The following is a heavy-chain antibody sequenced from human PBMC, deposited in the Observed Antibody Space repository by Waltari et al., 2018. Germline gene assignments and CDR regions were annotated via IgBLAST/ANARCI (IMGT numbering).Heavy chain of an antibody. J-gene: IGHJ4*02. CDR1: GFTVSSNY. CDR2: IYSGGST. Sequence: EVQLVESGGGLIQPGGSLRHSCAASGFTVSSNYMSWVRQDPGKGLEWVSVIYSGGSTYYADSLKCRFTISIDTSKNSLYLQINSLSAEDTALYYCARDRGYSSGCRCYLSDYWGQVTLVTVSS. CDR3: ARDRGYSSGCRCYLSDY. D-gene: IGHD2-15*01. V-gene: IGHV3-53*01.